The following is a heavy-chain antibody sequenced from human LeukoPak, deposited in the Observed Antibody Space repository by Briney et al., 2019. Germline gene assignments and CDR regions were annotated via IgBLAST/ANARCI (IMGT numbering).Heavy chain of an antibody. V-gene: IGHV4-59*01. Sequence: SETLSLTCTVSGDSISTYYWSWIRQPPGKGLEWIGYIYYRVTSDYNPSLKSRVTMSVDMSTRQISLKLSSVTAADTAVYYCARMGAIAGASANPDHWGQGTLVTVSS. CDR1: GDSISTYY. CDR2: IYYRVTS. J-gene: IGHJ4*02. D-gene: IGHD4/OR15-4a*01. CDR3: ARMGAIAGASANPDH.